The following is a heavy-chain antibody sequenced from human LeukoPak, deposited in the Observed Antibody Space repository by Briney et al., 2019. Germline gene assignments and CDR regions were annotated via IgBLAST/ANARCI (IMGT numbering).Heavy chain of an antibody. J-gene: IGHJ4*02. Sequence: GGSLRLSCAASEFTFSTYAMTWVRQAPGKGLEWVSAIGNGVGTKYADSVKGRFTISRDNSKNTLYLQMNSLRAEDTAMYYCAKRGYYDTLTGYYPFDNWGQGTLVTVSS. CDR2: IGNGVGT. CDR3: AKRGYYDTLTGYYPFDN. V-gene: IGHV3-23*01. D-gene: IGHD3-9*01. CDR1: EFTFSTYA.